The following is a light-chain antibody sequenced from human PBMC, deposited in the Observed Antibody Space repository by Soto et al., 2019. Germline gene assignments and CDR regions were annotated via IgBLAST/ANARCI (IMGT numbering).Light chain of an antibody. CDR3: QAFYSTTVV. J-gene: IGLJ2*01. Sequence: NFMLTQPHSVSESPGKTVTISCTRSSGSIASNYVQWYQQRPGSAPTTVIYEDNQRPSGVPDRFSGSIDSSSNSASLTISGLKTEDEADYFCQAFYSTTVVFGAGTKLTVL. CDR2: EDN. V-gene: IGLV6-57*04. CDR1: SGSIASNY.